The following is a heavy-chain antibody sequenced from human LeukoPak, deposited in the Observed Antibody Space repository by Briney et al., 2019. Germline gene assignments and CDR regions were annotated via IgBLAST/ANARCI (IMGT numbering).Heavy chain of an antibody. CDR1: GYTFTSYD. Sequence: VASVKVSCKASGYTFTSYDINWVRQAAGQGLQWMGWVNPKSGNTYYAEDFQGRVTMSRNTSTNTAYMELSSLRSEDTAVYFCARVKYGSGRKGYYYYFMDVWGKGTTVTVSS. V-gene: IGHV1-8*02. CDR3: ARVKYGSGRKGYYYYFMDV. D-gene: IGHD3-10*01. J-gene: IGHJ6*03. CDR2: VNPKSGNT.